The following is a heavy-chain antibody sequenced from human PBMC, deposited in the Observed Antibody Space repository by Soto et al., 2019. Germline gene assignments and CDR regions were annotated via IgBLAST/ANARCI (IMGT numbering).Heavy chain of an antibody. J-gene: IGHJ5*02. CDR3: ATVGYSYGFKLFDP. Sequence: ASVKVSCKVSGYTLTELSMHWVRQAPGKGLEWMGGFDPEDGETIYAQKFQGRVTMTEDTSTDTAYMELSSLRSEDTAVYYCATVGYSYGFKLFDPWGQGTLVTVSS. D-gene: IGHD5-18*01. V-gene: IGHV1-24*01. CDR2: FDPEDGET. CDR1: GYTLTELS.